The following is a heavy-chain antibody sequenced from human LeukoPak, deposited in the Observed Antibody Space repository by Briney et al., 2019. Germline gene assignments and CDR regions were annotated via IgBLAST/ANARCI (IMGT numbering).Heavy chain of an antibody. J-gene: IGHJ4*02. CDR2: IYYSGST. CDR1: GGSIRSSSYY. V-gene: IGHV4-39*01. Sequence: ETLSLPCPVSGGSIRSSSYYWGWIRQPPGKGLEWIGSIYYSGSTYYNASLKSRGTISVDTSKNQFSLKLNSVTAADTAVYFCARQVVAVAGTGYFDYWGQGTLVTVSS. CDR3: ARQVVAVAGTGYFDY. D-gene: IGHD6-19*01.